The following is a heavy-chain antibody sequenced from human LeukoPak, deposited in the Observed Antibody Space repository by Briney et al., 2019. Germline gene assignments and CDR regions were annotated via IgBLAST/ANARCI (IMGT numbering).Heavy chain of an antibody. CDR2: IYYSGST. Sequence: SETLSLTCTVSGGSISSSSYYWGWIRQPPGKGLEWIGSIYYSGSTYYNPSLKSRVTISVDTSKNQFSLKLSSVTAADTAVYYCARGRMTETDYWGQGTLVTVSS. V-gene: IGHV4-39*01. CDR3: ARGRMTETDY. D-gene: IGHD3-10*01. J-gene: IGHJ4*02. CDR1: GGSISSSSYY.